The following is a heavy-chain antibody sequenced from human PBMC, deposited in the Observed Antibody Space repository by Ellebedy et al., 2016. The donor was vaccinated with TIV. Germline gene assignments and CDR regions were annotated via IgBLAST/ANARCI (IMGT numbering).Heavy chain of an antibody. CDR2: IKQDGSEK. CDR1: RFTFSSYW. Sequence: GESLKISCAASRFTFSSYWMSWVRQAPGKGLEWLANIKQDGSEKHYVDSVKGRFTISRDNAKNSLYLQMDSLRAEDTAVYYCATFNWGSDYFEDWGQGTLVTVSS. J-gene: IGHJ4*02. CDR3: ATFNWGSDYFED. D-gene: IGHD7-27*01. V-gene: IGHV3-7*03.